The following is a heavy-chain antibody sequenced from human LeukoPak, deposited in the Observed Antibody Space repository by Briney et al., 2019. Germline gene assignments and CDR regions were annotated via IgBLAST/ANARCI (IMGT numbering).Heavy chain of an antibody. D-gene: IGHD1-26*01. CDR3: ARGWGVGATHYFDS. V-gene: IGHV3-23*01. Sequence: GGSLRLSCAASGFTFSSYEMNWVRQAPGKGLEWVSVISGRGGSTYYGDSVKGRFTISRDNSKNTLYLQMDSLRAEDTAQYYCARGWGVGATHYFDSWGQGTLVTVSS. CDR2: ISGRGGST. J-gene: IGHJ4*02. CDR1: GFTFSSYE.